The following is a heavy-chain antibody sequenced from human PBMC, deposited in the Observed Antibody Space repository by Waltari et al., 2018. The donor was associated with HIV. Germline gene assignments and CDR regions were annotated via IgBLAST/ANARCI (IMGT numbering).Heavy chain of an antibody. CDR1: GFTFSSYE. D-gene: IGHD3-10*01. CDR2: ISSSGSTI. V-gene: IGHV3-48*03. CDR3: ARAFMIRGTGAFDI. Sequence: EVQVVESGGGLVQPGGSLRLSCAASGFTFSSYEMNWVRQAPGKGMECGSYISSSGSTIYFADAVKGRFTMSRDNAKNSLYLRMNSLRAEDTAVYYWARAFMIRGTGAFDIWGQGTMVTVSS. J-gene: IGHJ3*02.